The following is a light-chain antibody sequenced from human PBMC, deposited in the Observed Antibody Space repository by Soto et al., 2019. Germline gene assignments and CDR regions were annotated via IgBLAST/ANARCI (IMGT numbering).Light chain of an antibody. Sequence: AIQLTQSPPSLSASVGDRVTITCRASQGISSYLAWYQQKPGKAPKLLIYAASTLQSGVPSRFTGSGSGTDFTLTISSLQPEDFATYYCLQDYNYPYTFGQGTRLEI. CDR1: QGISSY. CDR3: LQDYNYPYT. J-gene: IGKJ5*01. CDR2: AAS. V-gene: IGKV1-6*01.